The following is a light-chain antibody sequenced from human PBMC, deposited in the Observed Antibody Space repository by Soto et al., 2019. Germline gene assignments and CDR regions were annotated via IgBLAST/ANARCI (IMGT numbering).Light chain of an antibody. CDR1: SSNIGNNY. Sequence: QSVLTQPPSVSAAPGQKVTISCSGSSSNIGNNYVSWYQQLPGTAPKLLIYDNNKRPSGIPDRFSGSKSGTSATRGITGLQTGDEADYYCGTWDSSLSANVVFGGGTKLTVL. V-gene: IGLV1-51*01. CDR3: GTWDSSLSANVV. J-gene: IGLJ2*01. CDR2: DNN.